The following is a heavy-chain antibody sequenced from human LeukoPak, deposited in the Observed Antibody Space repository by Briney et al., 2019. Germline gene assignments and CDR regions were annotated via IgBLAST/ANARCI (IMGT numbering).Heavy chain of an antibody. J-gene: IGHJ6*03. CDR2: IYTSGST. Sequence: SQTLSLTCTVSGGSISSGSYYWSWIRQPAGKGLEWIGRIYTSGSTNYNPSLKSRVTISVDTSKNQFSLKLSSVTAADTAVYYCARSKAVAVPYYYYYMDVWGKGTTVTVSS. V-gene: IGHV4-61*02. CDR1: GGSISSGSYY. D-gene: IGHD6-19*01. CDR3: ARSKAVAVPYYYYYMDV.